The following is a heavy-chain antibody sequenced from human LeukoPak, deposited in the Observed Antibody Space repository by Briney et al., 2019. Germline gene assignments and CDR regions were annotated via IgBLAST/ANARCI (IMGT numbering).Heavy chain of an antibody. Sequence: SETLSLTCTVSGGPISSSSYYWGWIRQPPGKGLEWIGSIYYSGSTYYNPSLKGRVTISVDTSKNQFSLKLSSVTAADTAVYYCARDLMASEDFDYWGQGTLVTVSS. V-gene: IGHV4-39*07. CDR3: ARDLMASEDFDY. J-gene: IGHJ4*02. D-gene: IGHD5-24*01. CDR2: IYYSGST. CDR1: GGPISSSSYY.